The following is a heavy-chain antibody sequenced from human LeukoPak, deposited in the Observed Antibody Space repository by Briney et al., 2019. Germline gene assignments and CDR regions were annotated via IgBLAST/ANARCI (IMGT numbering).Heavy chain of an antibody. V-gene: IGHV3-9*01. Sequence: GRSLRLSCAAPGFTFDDYAMHWVRQAPGKGLEWVSGISWNSGSIGYADSVKGRFTISRDNAKNSLYLQMNSLRAEDTALYYCAKASSVGAFDYWGQGTLVTVSS. CDR3: AKASSVGAFDY. J-gene: IGHJ4*02. CDR1: GFTFDDYA. CDR2: ISWNSGSI. D-gene: IGHD1-26*01.